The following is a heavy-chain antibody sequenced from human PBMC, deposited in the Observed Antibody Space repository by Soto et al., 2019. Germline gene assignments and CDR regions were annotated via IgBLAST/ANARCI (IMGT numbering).Heavy chain of an antibody. D-gene: IGHD2-2*01. CDR1: GFTFSSYA. Sequence: QVQLVDSGGGVVQPGRSLRLSCAASGFTFSSYAMHWVRQAPGKGLEWVAVISYDGSNKYYADSVKGRFTISRDNSKNTLYLQMNSLRAEDTAVYYCARVRAIVVVPAAIDYWGQGTLVTVSS. CDR2: ISYDGSNK. J-gene: IGHJ4*02. V-gene: IGHV3-30-3*01. CDR3: ARVRAIVVVPAAIDY.